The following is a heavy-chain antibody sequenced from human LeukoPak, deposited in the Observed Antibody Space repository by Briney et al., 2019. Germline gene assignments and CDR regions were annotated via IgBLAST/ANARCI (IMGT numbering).Heavy chain of an antibody. CDR3: AKGGSGWWLLIGN. J-gene: IGHJ3*01. V-gene: IGHV3-30*18. CDR2: ISYDGSNK. Sequence: PGRSLRLSCAASGFTFSSYGMHWVRQAPGKGLEWVAVISYDGSNKYYADSVKGRFTISRDNSKNTLYLQMNSLRAEDTAVYYCAKGGSGWWLLIGNWGQGTMVTVSS. D-gene: IGHD2-21*02. CDR1: GFTFSSYG.